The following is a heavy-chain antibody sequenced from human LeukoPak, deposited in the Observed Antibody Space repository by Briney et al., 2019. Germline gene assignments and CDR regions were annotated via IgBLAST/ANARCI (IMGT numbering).Heavy chain of an antibody. Sequence: ASVKVSCKASGYTFTSYGISWVRQAPGQGLEWMGWINAYNGNTNYAQKFQGRVTMTTDTSTSTAYMELRSLRSDDTAVYYCARDVPNVLLWFGESLGVIDYWGQGTLVTASS. CDR3: ARDVPNVLLWFGESLGVIDY. CDR2: INAYNGNT. CDR1: GYTFTSYG. D-gene: IGHD3-10*01. V-gene: IGHV1-18*01. J-gene: IGHJ4*02.